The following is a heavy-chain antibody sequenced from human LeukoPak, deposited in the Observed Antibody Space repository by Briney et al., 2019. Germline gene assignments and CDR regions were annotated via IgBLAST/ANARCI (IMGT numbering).Heavy chain of an antibody. CDR1: GYTFTTYA. Sequence: ASVKVSCTASGYTFTTYAMHWVRPAPGQRLEWMGWINAGNGNTKYSQKFLGRVTIIRDTSASTAYMELSSLGSEDTAVYYCARGGEYNYGYVDFDYWGQGTLVAVSS. J-gene: IGHJ4*02. D-gene: IGHD5-18*01. CDR2: INAGNGNT. CDR3: ARGGEYNYGYVDFDY. V-gene: IGHV1-3*01.